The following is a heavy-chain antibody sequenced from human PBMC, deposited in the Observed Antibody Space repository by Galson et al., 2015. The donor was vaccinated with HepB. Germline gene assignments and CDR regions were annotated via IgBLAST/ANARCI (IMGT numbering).Heavy chain of an antibody. CDR1: GFTFSNYA. D-gene: IGHD6-19*01. Sequence: SLRLSCAASGFTFSNYAITWVRQAPGQGLEWVSAISDSGDSTYYADSVRGRFTISRDNSKNTLYLQMNGLTADDTAVYFCAKDAAPGSGSRYFDDWGQGPLVTVSS. CDR2: ISDSGDST. CDR3: AKDAAPGSGSRYFDD. V-gene: IGHV3-23*01. J-gene: IGHJ4*02.